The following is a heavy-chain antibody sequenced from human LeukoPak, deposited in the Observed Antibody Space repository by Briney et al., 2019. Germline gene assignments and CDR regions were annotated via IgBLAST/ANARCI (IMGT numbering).Heavy chain of an antibody. CDR1: GFTFSGYS. CDR2: ISSSSSYI. D-gene: IGHD1-26*01. Sequence: PGGSLRLSCAASGFTFSGYSMNWVRQAPGKGLEWVSSISSSSSYIYYADSVKGRFTISRDNAKNSLYLQMNSLRAEDTAVYYCARDKSGSYWFDPWGQGTLVTVSS. V-gene: IGHV3-21*01. CDR3: ARDKSGSYWFDP. J-gene: IGHJ5*02.